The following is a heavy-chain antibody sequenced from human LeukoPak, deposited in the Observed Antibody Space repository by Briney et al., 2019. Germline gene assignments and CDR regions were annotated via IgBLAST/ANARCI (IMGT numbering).Heavy chain of an antibody. CDR2: IYYSGST. D-gene: IGHD6-13*01. V-gene: IGHV4-59*01. Sequence: SETLSLTSPVSAGSISSFSWGWIRQPPGKGLEWIGYIYYSGSTNYNPSLKSRVTISVDTSKNQFSLKLSSVTAADTALYYCARDASSRREYYFDYWGQGTLVTVSS. CDR3: ARDASSRREYYFDY. J-gene: IGHJ4*02. CDR1: AGSISSFS.